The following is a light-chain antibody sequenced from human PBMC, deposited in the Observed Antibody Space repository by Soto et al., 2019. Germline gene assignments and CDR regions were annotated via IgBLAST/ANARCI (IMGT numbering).Light chain of an antibody. CDR3: QQYNSYPYT. J-gene: IGKJ2*01. V-gene: IGKV1-5*03. CDR2: KAS. CDR1: QSISSW. Sequence: DIPMTQSPSTLSASVGDRVTITCRASQSISSWLAWYRQKPGKAPKLLIYKASSLESGVPSRFSGSGSGTEFTLTISSLQPDDFATYYCQQYNSYPYTFGQGTKLEIK.